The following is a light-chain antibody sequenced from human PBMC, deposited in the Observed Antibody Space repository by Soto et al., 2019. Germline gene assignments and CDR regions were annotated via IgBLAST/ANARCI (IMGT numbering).Light chain of an antibody. CDR2: GVS. J-gene: IGKJ1*01. Sequence: EIVLTHSPGTLSLSPCERATLSRSASQSVGSRSLAWYQQKPGQAPRLLIFGVSSRATGIPDRFSGSGSGTDFTLTISRLEPEDFAVYYCQQYGTSLWTFGQGTKVDIK. CDR1: QSVGSRS. CDR3: QQYGTSLWT. V-gene: IGKV3-20*01.